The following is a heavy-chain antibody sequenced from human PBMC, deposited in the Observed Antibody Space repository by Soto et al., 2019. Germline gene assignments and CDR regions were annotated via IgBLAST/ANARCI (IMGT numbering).Heavy chain of an antibody. CDR1: GTSISSSDYY. J-gene: IGHJ5*02. CDR2: IYYTGMT. D-gene: IGHD3-16*02. CDR3: ARFDYVWGSYRLSFDP. V-gene: IGHV4-39*07. Sequence: SETLSLTCTVSGTSISSSDYYWGWIRQPPGKGLEWITSIYYTGMTYYNPSLKSRVTISVDRSKNQFSLKLSSVTAADTAVYYCARFDYVWGSYRLSFDPWGQGTLVTVSS.